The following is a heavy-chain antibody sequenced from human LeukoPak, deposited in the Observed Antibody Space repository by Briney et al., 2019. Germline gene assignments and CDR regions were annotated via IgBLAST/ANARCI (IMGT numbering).Heavy chain of an antibody. CDR2: ISSSGSTI. CDR1: GFTFSDYY. D-gene: IGHD6-6*01. Sequence: GGSLRLSCAASGFTFSDYYMSWIRQAPGKGLEWVSYISSSGSTIYYADSVKGRFTISRDNAKNSLYLQLNSLRAEDTAVYYCARLRSSSFYYYYMDVWGKGTTVTVSS. V-gene: IGHV3-11*01. CDR3: ARLRSSSFYYYYMDV. J-gene: IGHJ6*03.